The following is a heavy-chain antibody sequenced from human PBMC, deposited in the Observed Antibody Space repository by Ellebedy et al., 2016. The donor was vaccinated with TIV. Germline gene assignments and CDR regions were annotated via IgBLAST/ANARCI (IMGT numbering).Heavy chain of an antibody. D-gene: IGHD6-19*01. CDR1: GFTFSIYG. Sequence: PGGSLRLSCAASGFTFSIYGMHWVRQAPGKGLEWVTVLWYDGSREYYADSVKGRFTVSRDNSKNTLYLQMNSLRAEDTAVYYCARQYSSGWPMSWGQGTLVTVSS. J-gene: IGHJ4*02. V-gene: IGHV3-33*01. CDR3: ARQYSSGWPMS. CDR2: LWYDGSRE.